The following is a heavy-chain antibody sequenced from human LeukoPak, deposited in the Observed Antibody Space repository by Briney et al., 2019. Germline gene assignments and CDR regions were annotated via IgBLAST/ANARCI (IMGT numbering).Heavy chain of an antibody. Sequence: PGESLKISCQGSGYSFTSYWIGWVRQMPGKGLEWMGIIYPGDSDTRYSPSFQGQVTISAHKSISTAYLQWSSLKASDTAMDYCARQGYSYGKYYFDYWGQGSLVTVSS. D-gene: IGHD5-18*01. CDR3: ARQGYSYGKYYFDY. V-gene: IGHV5-51*01. CDR2: IYPGDSDT. CDR1: GYSFTSYW. J-gene: IGHJ4*02.